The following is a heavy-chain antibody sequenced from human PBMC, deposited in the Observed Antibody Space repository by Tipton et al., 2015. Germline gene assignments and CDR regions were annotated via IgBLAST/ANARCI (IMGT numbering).Heavy chain of an antibody. CDR2: IAPNGYS. V-gene: IGHV4-4*02. CDR3: ARHKDSGTYPMDC. D-gene: IGHD3-10*01. J-gene: IGHJ4*02. Sequence: TLSLTCAVSGEAITSSGWWSWVRQTPGKGLQWIGEIAPNGYSNYNPSLKTRVTISIDKSKNQFSLKMTSVTAADTAFYYCARHKDSGTYPMDCWGQGTLVTVSS. CDR1: GEAITSSGW.